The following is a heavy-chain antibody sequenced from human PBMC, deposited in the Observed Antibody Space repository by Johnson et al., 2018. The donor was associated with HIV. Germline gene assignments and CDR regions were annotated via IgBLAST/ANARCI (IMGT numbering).Heavy chain of an antibody. Sequence: VQLVESGGGLIQPGGSLRLSCAASGFTVSSNYMSWVRQAPGKGLEWVSVIYSGGSTYYADSVKGRFTISSDNSKSTLYLQMNSLRVQDTAVYYCAKSPGKDYGGNSGAFDIWGQGTMVTVSS. D-gene: IGHD4-23*01. CDR1: GFTVSSNY. J-gene: IGHJ3*02. V-gene: IGHV3-53*01. CDR2: IYSGGST. CDR3: AKSPGKDYGGNSGAFDI.